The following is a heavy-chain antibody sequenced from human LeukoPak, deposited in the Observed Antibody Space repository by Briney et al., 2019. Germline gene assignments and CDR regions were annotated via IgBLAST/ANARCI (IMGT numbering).Heavy chain of an antibody. CDR1: GFTFSSYG. D-gene: IGHD4-17*01. Sequence: GGSLRLSCAASGFTFSSYGMHWVRQAPGKGLEWVAFIRYDGSNKYYADSVKGRFTISRDNSKNTLYLQVNSLRAEDTAVYYCASTNYGDYNYFDYWGQGTLVTVSS. J-gene: IGHJ4*02. CDR3: ASTNYGDYNYFDY. CDR2: IRYDGSNK. V-gene: IGHV3-30*02.